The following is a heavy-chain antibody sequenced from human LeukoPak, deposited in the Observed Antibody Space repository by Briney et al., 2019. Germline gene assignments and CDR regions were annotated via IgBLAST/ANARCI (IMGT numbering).Heavy chain of an antibody. CDR1: GFTFSNYG. Sequence: GRSLRLSCAASGFTFSNYGMHWVRQAPGRGLEWVAVISYDGSNKDFGDSVRGRFTFSRDNSKSTVYLEMNSLRAEDTALYYCAKERRSSSWYFDSWGQGILVTVSS. CDR2: ISYDGSNK. V-gene: IGHV3-30*18. CDR3: AKERRSSSWYFDS. J-gene: IGHJ4*02. D-gene: IGHD6-13*01.